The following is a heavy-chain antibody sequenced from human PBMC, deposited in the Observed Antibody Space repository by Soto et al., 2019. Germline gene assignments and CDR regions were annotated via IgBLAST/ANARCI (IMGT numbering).Heavy chain of an antibody. CDR3: VTAVRGYNANGDL. CDR1: GFTFSSYW. J-gene: IGHJ6*02. CDR2: IKADGTEK. D-gene: IGHD5-12*01. V-gene: IGHV3-7*03. Sequence: VQLVESGGDLVQPGGSLRLSCVGSGFTFSSYWMGWVRQTPGKGLEWVATIKADGTEKYYVDSVKGRFTFSRANAKTSVYLEMNSLRAEDTAVYYCVTAVRGYNANGDLWGQGTTVTVSS.